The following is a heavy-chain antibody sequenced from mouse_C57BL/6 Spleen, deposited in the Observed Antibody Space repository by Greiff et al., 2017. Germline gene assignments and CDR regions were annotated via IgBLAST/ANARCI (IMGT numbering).Heavy chain of an antibody. V-gene: IGHV1-26*01. D-gene: IGHD1-1*02. CDR1: GYTFTDYY. CDR2: INPNNGGT. CDR3: ARPPYGRYAMDY. Sequence: EVQLQQSGPELVKPGASVKISCKASGYTFTDYYMNWVKQSHGKSLEWIGDINPNNGGTSYNQKFKGKATLTVDKSSSTAYMELRSLTSEDSAVYYCARPPYGRYAMDYWGQGTSVTVSS. J-gene: IGHJ4*01.